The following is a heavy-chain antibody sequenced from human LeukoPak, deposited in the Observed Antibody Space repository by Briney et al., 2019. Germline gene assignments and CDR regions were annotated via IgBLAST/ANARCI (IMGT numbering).Heavy chain of an antibody. CDR2: IKRDGSEK. D-gene: IGHD3-22*01. CDR3: ARDGRTTTMIAEVGFDP. Sequence: GSLRLSCAASGFTFSNYWMSWVRQAPGKGLEWVANIKRDGSEKYYVDSVKGRFTISRDNAKNSLYLHMNSLRAEDTAVYYCARDGRTTTMIAEVGFDPWGQGTLVTVSS. CDR1: GFTFSNYW. J-gene: IGHJ5*02. V-gene: IGHV3-7*01.